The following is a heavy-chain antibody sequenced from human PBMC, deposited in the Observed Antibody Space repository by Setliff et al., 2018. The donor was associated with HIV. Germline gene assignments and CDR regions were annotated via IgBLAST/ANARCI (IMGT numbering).Heavy chain of an antibody. D-gene: IGHD6-19*01. CDR1: GYTFTSYD. CDR2: MNPNSGNT. V-gene: IGHV1-8*01. Sequence: ASVKVSCKASGYTFTSYDINWVRQATGQGLEWMGWMNPNSGNTGYAQKFQGRVTMTRNTSISTAYMELSSLRSEDTAVYYCARVQDSSGWYPADYWGQGTQVTVSS. CDR3: ARVQDSSGWYPADY. J-gene: IGHJ4*02.